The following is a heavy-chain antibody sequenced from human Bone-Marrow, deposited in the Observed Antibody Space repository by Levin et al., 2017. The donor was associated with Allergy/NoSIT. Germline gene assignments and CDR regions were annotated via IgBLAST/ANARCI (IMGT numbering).Heavy chain of an antibody. J-gene: IGHJ3*02. CDR1: GGSISSGGYY. CDR2: IYYSGST. V-gene: IGHV4-31*03. D-gene: IGHD2-15*01. CDR3: AILGYCSGGSCYGRAFDI. Sequence: SQTLSLTCTVSGGSISSGGYYWSWIRQHPGKGLEWIGYIYYSGSTYYNPSLKSRVTISVDTSKNQFSLKLSSVTAADTAVYYCAILGYCSGGSCYGRAFDIWGQGTMVTVSS.